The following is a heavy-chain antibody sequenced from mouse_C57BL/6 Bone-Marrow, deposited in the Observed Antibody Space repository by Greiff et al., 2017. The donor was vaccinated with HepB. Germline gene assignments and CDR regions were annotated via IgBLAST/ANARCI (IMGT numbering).Heavy chain of an antibody. V-gene: IGHV5-17*01. CDR1: GFTFSDYG. Sequence: EVKLVESGGGLVKPGGSLKLSCAASGFTFSDYGMHWVRQAPEKGLEWVAYISSGSSTIYSADTVKGRFTISRDNAKNTLFLQMTSLRSEDTAMYYCARSWFAYWGQGTLVTVSA. J-gene: IGHJ3*01. CDR2: ISSGSSTI. CDR3: ARSWFAY.